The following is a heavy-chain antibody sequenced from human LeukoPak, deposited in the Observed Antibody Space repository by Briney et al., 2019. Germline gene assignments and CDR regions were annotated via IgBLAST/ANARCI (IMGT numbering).Heavy chain of an antibody. CDR1: GFSFSGYA. V-gene: IGHV3-64D*06. D-gene: IGHD6-19*01. Sequence: GGSLRLSCSASGFSFSGYAVHWVRQAPGKGLQYVSVISGDGGSTEYADSVRGRFTISRDNSKNRLYLQMSSLRTGDTAVYYCVRRSVDGSAEHFLHWGQGTLVTVSS. CDR2: ISGDGGST. J-gene: IGHJ1*01. CDR3: VRRSVDGSAEHFLH.